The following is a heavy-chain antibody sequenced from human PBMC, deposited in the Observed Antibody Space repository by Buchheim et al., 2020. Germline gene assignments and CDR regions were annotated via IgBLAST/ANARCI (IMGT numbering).Heavy chain of an antibody. CDR3: ARGVSVVVPAAQRYYYYYYMDV. Sequence: QVQLQESGPGLVKPSETLSLTCTVSGGSISSSYWSWIRQPPGRGLEWIGSVYYSGSSKYNPSLKSRLTMSLDTSKRQLSLNLNAVTAADTAVYYCARGVSVVVPAAQRYYYYYYMDVWGKGTT. J-gene: IGHJ6*03. CDR2: VYYSGSS. CDR1: GGSISSSY. V-gene: IGHV4-59*01. D-gene: IGHD2-2*01.